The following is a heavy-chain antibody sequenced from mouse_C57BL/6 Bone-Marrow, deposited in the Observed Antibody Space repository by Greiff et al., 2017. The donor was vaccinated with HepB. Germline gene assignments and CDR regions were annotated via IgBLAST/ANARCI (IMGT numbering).Heavy chain of an antibody. Sequence: VQLQQSGAELVMPGASVKLSCKASGYTFTSYWMHGVKQRPGQGLEWIGEIDPSDSYTNYNQKFKGKSTLTVDKSSSTAYMQLSSLTSEDSAVYYCARRGDRSWFAYWGQGTLVTVSA. J-gene: IGHJ3*01. CDR1: GYTFTSYW. CDR2: IDPSDSYT. CDR3: ARRGDRSWFAY. V-gene: IGHV1-69*01.